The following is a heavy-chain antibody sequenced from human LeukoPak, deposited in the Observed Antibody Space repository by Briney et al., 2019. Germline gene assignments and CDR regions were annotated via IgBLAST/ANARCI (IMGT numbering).Heavy chain of an antibody. CDR3: ARGEYSNGYPYRLDF. J-gene: IGHJ4*02. Sequence: ASVKVSCKASGYSFSDYHINWVRQASGQGPEWMGWINPNNGDTDYAKAFQGRVTMTRDTSISTAYMELNRLRPDDTAMYYCARGEYSNGYPYRLDFWGQGTLLTVSS. CDR1: GYSFSDYH. D-gene: IGHD3-16*01. V-gene: IGHV1-2*02. CDR2: INPNNGDT.